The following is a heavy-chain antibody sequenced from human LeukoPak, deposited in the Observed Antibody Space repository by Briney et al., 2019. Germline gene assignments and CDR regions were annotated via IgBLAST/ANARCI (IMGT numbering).Heavy chain of an antibody. CDR2: IRSGGSST. D-gene: IGHD4-11*01. CDR3: ARDDYNRH. Sequence: GGSLILSCAASGFTFSSYWMHWVRHAPGKGLVWVSRIRSGGSSTTYADSVKGRFTISRDNTKNTLYLQMNSLRADDTAVYYCARDDYNRHWGQGTLVTVSS. V-gene: IGHV3-74*01. CDR1: GFTFSSYW. J-gene: IGHJ4*02.